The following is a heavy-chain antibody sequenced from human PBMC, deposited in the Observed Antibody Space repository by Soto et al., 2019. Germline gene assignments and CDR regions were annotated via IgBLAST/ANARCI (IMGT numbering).Heavy chain of an antibody. CDR2: IYATGTT. CDR1: DASISVFY. Sequence: SETLSITCTISDASISVFYWSWIRKSAGKGLDWIGRIYATGTTDYNPSLKSRVMMSVDTSKKQFSLKLRSVTAADTAVYYCVRDGTKTLRDWFDPWGQGIPVTVSS. J-gene: IGHJ5*02. CDR3: VRDGTKTLRDWFDP. D-gene: IGHD1-1*01. V-gene: IGHV4-4*07.